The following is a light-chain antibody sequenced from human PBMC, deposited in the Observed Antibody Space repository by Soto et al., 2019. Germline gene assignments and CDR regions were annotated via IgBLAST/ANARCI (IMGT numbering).Light chain of an antibody. Sequence: DIQMTQSPSTLSASVGDRVTITCRASQSISIWLAWYQKKPGKAPKLLISKASDLESGVPSRFSGSGSGTEFTLTISSLQPDDFTPYYCQHYNSYPWPFGHGTTVEIK. J-gene: IGKJ1*01. CDR3: QHYNSYPWP. V-gene: IGKV1-5*03. CDR2: KAS. CDR1: QSISIW.